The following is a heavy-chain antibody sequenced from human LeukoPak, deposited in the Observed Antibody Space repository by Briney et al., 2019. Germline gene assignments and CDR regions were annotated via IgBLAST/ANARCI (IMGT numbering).Heavy chain of an antibody. D-gene: IGHD1-26*01. CDR2: ISGGGSST. CDR3: ARDSAYSGSYYYSYYGMDV. J-gene: IGHJ6*02. CDR1: GFIFSNYG. V-gene: IGHV3-23*01. Sequence: GGSLRLSCAASGFIFSNYGMNWVRQAPGKGLDWVSSISGGGSSTYYAESVKGRVTISRDNSQNTLYLQMNSLRAEDTAVYYCARDSAYSGSYYYSYYGMDVWGQGTTVTVSS.